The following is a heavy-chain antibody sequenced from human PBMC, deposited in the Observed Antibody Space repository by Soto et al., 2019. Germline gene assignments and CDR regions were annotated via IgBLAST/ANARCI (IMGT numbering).Heavy chain of an antibody. CDR3: VRIAASGRRWDV. J-gene: IGHJ6*02. Sequence: EVQLVESGGGLVQPGGSLRLSCVDSGFTFSSYWMSWVRQAPVKGLEWVGNIKQDGSEENYVDSVKGRFTISRDKAKNSSYLQMNGLRVEDKAVYYCVRIAASGRRWDVCGQGNTVVVSS. D-gene: IGHD6-13*01. V-gene: IGHV3-7*01. CDR2: IKQDGSEE. CDR1: GFTFSSYW.